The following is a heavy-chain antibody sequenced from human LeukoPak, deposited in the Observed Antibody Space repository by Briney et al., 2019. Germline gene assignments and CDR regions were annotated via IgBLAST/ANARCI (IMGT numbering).Heavy chain of an antibody. CDR3: AKGLPYCSSTSCYTRSYGIDY. D-gene: IGHD2-2*02. J-gene: IGHJ4*02. CDR2: ISYDGSNK. V-gene: IGHV3-30*18. Sequence: QAGGSLRLSCAASGFTFSSYGMHWVRQAPGKGLEWVAVISYDGSNKYYADSVKGRFTISRDNSKNTLYLQMNSLRAEDTAVYYCAKGLPYCSSTSCYTRSYGIDYWGQGTLVTVSS. CDR1: GFTFSSYG.